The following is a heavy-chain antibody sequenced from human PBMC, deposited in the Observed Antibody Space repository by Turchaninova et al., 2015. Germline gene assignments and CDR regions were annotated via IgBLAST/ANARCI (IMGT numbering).Heavy chain of an antibody. D-gene: IGHD1-26*01. CDR2: IRYDGSNK. J-gene: IGHJ6*03. CDR3: AKDWELTAYYYYYMDV. Sequence: QVQLVESGGGVVQPGGSLRLSCAASGFTFSSYGMHWVRQAPGKGLEWVAFIRYDGSNKYYADSVKGRFTISRDNSKNTLYLQMNSLRADDTAVYYCAKDWELTAYYYYYMDVWGKGTTVTVSS. CDR1: GFTFSSYG. V-gene: IGHV3-30*02.